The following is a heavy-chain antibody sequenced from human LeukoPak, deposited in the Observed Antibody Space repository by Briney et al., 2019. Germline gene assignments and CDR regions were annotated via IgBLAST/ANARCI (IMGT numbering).Heavy chain of an antibody. V-gene: IGHV3-23*01. CDR1: GFTFSSYA. D-gene: IGHD5-24*01. Sequence: GGSLRLSCAASGFTFSSYAMSWVRQAPGKGLEWVSTASGSGGSTYYADSVKGRFTISRDNSKNTLYLQMNSLRAEDTALYYCAKDLVGAGYYFDYWGQGTLVTVSS. CDR3: AKDLVGAGYYFDY. J-gene: IGHJ4*02. CDR2: ASGSGGST.